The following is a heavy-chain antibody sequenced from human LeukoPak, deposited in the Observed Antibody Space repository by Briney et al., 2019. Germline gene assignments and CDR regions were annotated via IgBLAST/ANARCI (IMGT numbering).Heavy chain of an antibody. CDR2: IKEDGSER. CDR1: GCTFTNYW. CDR3: ARGGSDSDY. Sequence: GGSLRLSCGVSGCTFTNYWMTWVRQAPGKGLEWVANIKEDGSERNYVDSVKGRFTISRDNAKNSLHLQMNSLRGEDTAVYYCARGGSDSDYWGQGTLVTVSS. J-gene: IGHJ4*02. D-gene: IGHD3-16*01. V-gene: IGHV3-7*01.